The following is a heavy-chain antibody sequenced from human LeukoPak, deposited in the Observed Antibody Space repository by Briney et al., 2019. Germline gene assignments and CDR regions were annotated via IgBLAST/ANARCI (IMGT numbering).Heavy chain of an antibody. V-gene: IGHV1-8*02. D-gene: IGHD6-19*01. CDR3: ARSSTWLNVYHYYGLDV. Sequence: ASVKVSCKASGDSLTTYAINWVRQATGQGLEWMGWMNPNSGNTGYAPKFQGRVTMTRNTSISTAYMELSSLRSEDTAVYYCARSSTWLNVYHYYGLDVWGQGTTATVSS. J-gene: IGHJ6*02. CDR1: GDSLTTYA. CDR2: MNPNSGNT.